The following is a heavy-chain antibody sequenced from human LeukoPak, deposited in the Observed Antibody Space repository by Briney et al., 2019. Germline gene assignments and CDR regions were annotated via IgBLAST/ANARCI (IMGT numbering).Heavy chain of an antibody. J-gene: IGHJ5*02. Sequence: GGSLRLSCAASGFTFSDYYMSWIRQAPGKGLEWVSYISSSGSTIYYADSVKGRFTISRDNAKNSLYLQMNSLRAEDTAVYYCARDLERAAAGRTGLRWFDPWGQGTLVTVSS. CDR3: ARDLERAAAGRTGLRWFDP. V-gene: IGHV3-11*01. D-gene: IGHD6-13*01. CDR1: GFTFSDYY. CDR2: ISSSGSTI.